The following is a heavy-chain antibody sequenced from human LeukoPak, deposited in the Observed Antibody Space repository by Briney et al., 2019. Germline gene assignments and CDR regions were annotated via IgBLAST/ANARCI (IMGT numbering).Heavy chain of an antibody. Sequence: SETLSLTCAVYGGSFRGYYWSWIRQPPGKGLEGIGEINHRGSTNYNPSLKRRVTISVDTSKNQFSLKLSSVTAADTAVYYCARARGASLATLTNPKSYGMDVWGQGTTVTVSS. J-gene: IGHJ6*02. CDR3: ARARGASLATLTNPKSYGMDV. CDR2: INHRGST. D-gene: IGHD1-1*01. V-gene: IGHV4-34*01. CDR1: GGSFRGYY.